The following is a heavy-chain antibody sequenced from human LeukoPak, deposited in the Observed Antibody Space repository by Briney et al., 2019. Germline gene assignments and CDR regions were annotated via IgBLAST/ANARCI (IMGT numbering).Heavy chain of an antibody. CDR1: GGTFSSYA. D-gene: IGHD2-2*02. J-gene: IGHJ5*02. CDR3: ARVTGGRYCSTTSCYMRGWFDP. Sequence: SVKVSCKASGGTFSSYAISWVRQAPGQGLEWMGGIIPVFGTSNYAQKFQGRVTITADESTRTAYTELSSLRSEDTAVYYCARVTGGRYCSTTSCYMRGWFDPWGQGTLVTVSS. CDR2: IIPVFGTS. V-gene: IGHV1-69*13.